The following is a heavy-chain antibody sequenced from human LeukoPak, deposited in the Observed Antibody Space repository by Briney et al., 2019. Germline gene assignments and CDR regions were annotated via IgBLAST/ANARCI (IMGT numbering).Heavy chain of an antibody. CDR2: ISGDGGST. D-gene: IGHD1-26*01. J-gene: IGHJ4*02. CDR1: GFTFDDYA. V-gene: IGHV3-43*02. Sequence: GGSLRLSCAASGFTFDDYAMHWVRQAPGKGLEWVSLISGDGGSTYYADSVKGRFTISRDNSKNTLFLQMNSLRAEDTAVYYCAKSATDYWGQGTLVTVSS. CDR3: AKSATDY.